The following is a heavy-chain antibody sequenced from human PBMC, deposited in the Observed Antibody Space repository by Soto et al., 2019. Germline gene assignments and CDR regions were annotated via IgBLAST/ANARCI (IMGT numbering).Heavy chain of an antibody. V-gene: IGHV1-18*01. CDR3: ARDASHADY. Sequence: QVQLVQSGAEVKKPGASVNVSCKASGYTFTSYAISWVRQAPGQGLEWMGWISAYNGNTNYAQKLQGRVTMTTDTTSSTASMEMRSLRSDDTVVYYSARDASHADYGGQGSLVTVSS. CDR2: ISAYNGNT. CDR1: GYTFTSYA. J-gene: IGHJ4*02.